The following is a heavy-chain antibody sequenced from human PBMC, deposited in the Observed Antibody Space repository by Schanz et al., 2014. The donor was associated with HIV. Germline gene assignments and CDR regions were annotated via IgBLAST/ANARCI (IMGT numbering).Heavy chain of an antibody. J-gene: IGHJ6*02. CDR1: GFTFDSYG. D-gene: IGHD3-22*01. CDR3: AKDRNHYDSRYRGKGKYYYYYGMDV. CDR2: ISYDGSNK. Sequence: QVQLVESGGGVVQPGRSLRLSCAASGFTFDSYGIHWVRQAPGKGLEWVAVISYDGSNKKYADSVKGRFTISRDNSKNTPYLQMKSLRPEDTAVYYCAKDRNHYDSRYRGKGKYYYYYGMDVWGQGTTVTVSS. V-gene: IGHV3-30*18.